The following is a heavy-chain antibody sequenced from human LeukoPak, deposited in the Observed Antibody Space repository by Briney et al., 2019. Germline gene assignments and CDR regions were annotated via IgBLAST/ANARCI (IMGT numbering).Heavy chain of an antibody. CDR2: ISSSASYM. Sequence: GGSLRLSCAASGFTLSTYSMNWVRQAAGKGLEWVSSISSSASYMYYADSVKGRFTISRDNAKNSLYLQMNSLRAEDTAVYYCARGTYYDFWSGYHVGWFDPWGQGTLVTVSS. J-gene: IGHJ5*02. CDR3: ARGTYYDFWSGYHVGWFDP. V-gene: IGHV3-21*01. CDR1: GFTLSTYS. D-gene: IGHD3-3*01.